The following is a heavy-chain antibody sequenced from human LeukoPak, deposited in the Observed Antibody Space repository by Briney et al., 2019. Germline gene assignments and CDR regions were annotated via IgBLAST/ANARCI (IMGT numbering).Heavy chain of an antibody. CDR1: GGSLSSYY. Sequence: PSETLSLTCTVSGGSLSSYYWSWVRQPPAKGLEWIGYIYYSGSTNYNPSLTSRVTISVDTSKNQFSLKLSSVTAAHTALYYSARGSSYGSGSYYSWFDPWGQGTLLTVSS. J-gene: IGHJ5*02. V-gene: IGHV4-59*01. CDR3: ARGSSYGSGSYYSWFDP. CDR2: IYYSGST. D-gene: IGHD3-10*01.